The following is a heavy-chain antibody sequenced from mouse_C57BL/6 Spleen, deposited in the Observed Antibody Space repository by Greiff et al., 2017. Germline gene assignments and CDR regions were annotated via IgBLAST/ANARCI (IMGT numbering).Heavy chain of an antibody. CDR2: IDPSDSYT. CDR3: AREDYYGNSWFAY. V-gene: IGHV1-69*01. Sequence: VQLQQPGAELVMPGASVKLSCKASGYTFTSYWMHWVKQRPGQGLEWIGEIDPSDSYTNYNQKFKGKSTLTVDKSSSTAYMQLSSLTSEDSAVYYCAREDYYGNSWFAYWGQGTLVTVSA. CDR1: GYTFTSYW. J-gene: IGHJ3*01. D-gene: IGHD2-1*01.